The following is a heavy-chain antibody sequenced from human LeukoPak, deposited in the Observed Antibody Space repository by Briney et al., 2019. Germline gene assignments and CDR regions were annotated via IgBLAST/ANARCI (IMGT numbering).Heavy chain of an antibody. Sequence: GGSLKLSCAASGFTSSTYNMNWVRQAPGKGLEWVSYINTDSSSIYYADSVKGRFTISRDNAKDSLYLHMNSLRDEDTAVYYCARVRGDYYFDYWGQGTLVTVSS. CDR2: INTDSSSI. V-gene: IGHV3-48*02. CDR1: GFTSSTYN. J-gene: IGHJ4*02. CDR3: ARVRGDYYFDY. D-gene: IGHD3-10*01.